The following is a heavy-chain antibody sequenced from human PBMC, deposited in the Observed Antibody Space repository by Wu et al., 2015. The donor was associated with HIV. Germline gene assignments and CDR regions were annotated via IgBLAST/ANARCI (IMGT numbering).Heavy chain of an antibody. CDR2: INPSGGST. CDR1: GYTFTSYY. Sequence: QVQLVQSGAEVKKPGASVKVSCKASGYTFTSYYMHWVRQAPGQGLEWMGIINPSGGSTSYAQKFQGRVTMTRDTSTSTVYMELSSLRSEDTAVYYCARARSSIAAAGTNIDYWGQGTLVTVSS. CDR3: ARARSSIAAAGTNIDY. J-gene: IGHJ4*02. D-gene: IGHD6-13*01. V-gene: IGHV1-46*01.